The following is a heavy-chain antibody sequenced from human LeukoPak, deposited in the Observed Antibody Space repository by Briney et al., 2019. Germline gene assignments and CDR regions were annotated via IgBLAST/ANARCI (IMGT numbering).Heavy chain of an antibody. CDR3: AGLIWFGELPAETVDY. V-gene: IGHV4-39*01. Sequence: SETLSLTCTVSGGSISSSSYYWGWIRQPPGKGLEWIGSIYYSGSTYYNPSLKSRVTISVDTSKNQFSLKLSSVTAADTAVYYCAGLIWFGELPAETVDYWGQGTLVTVSS. CDR2: IYYSGST. CDR1: GGSISSSSYY. J-gene: IGHJ4*02. D-gene: IGHD3-10*01.